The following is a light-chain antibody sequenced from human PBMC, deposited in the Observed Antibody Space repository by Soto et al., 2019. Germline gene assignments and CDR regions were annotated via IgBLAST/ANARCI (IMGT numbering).Light chain of an antibody. V-gene: IGLV2-11*01. Sequence: QSALTQPRSVSGSPGQSVTISCTGTSSDVGGYDYVSWYQQHPGKAPKLMIYGVTKRPSGVPDRFSGSKCGNTASLTISGLQAEDESDYYCCSHGGRHSYVFGTGTKLTVL. J-gene: IGLJ1*01. CDR2: GVT. CDR3: CSHGGRHSYV. CDR1: SSDVGGYDY.